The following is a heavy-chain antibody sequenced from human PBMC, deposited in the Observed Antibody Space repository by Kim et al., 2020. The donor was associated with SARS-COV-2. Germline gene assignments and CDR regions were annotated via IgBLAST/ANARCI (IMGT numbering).Heavy chain of an antibody. D-gene: IGHD3-22*01. Sequence: YAASVKSRITVNPDTSGNQFSLQLNSVTPEDAAVYYCARARHYYDTSGLEYWGQGILVTVSS. J-gene: IGHJ4*02. V-gene: IGHV6-1*01. CDR3: ARARHYYDTSGLEY.